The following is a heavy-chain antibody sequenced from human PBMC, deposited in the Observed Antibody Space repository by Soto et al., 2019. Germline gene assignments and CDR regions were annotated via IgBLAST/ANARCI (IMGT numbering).Heavy chain of an antibody. CDR2: ISGSGGST. V-gene: IGHV3-23*01. CDR3: AKGYYDFWSGYSDDAFDI. D-gene: IGHD3-3*01. J-gene: IGHJ3*02. CDR1: GFTFSSYA. Sequence: GGSLRLSCAASGFTFSSYAMSWVRQAPGKGLEWVSAISGSGGSTYYADSVKGRFTISRDNSKNTLYLQMNSLRAEDTAVYYCAKGYYDFWSGYSDDAFDIWGQGTMVTVSS.